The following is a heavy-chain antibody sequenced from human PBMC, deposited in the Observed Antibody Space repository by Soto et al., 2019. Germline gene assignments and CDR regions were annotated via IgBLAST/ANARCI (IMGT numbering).Heavy chain of an antibody. CDR3: ASFTYYSGSGSRPSQYYGMDV. D-gene: IGHD3-10*01. CDR1: GYTFTSYY. J-gene: IGHJ6*02. Sequence: ASVKVSCKASGYTFTSYYMHWVRQAPGQGLEWMGIINPSGGSTSYAQKFQGRVTMTRDTSTSTVYMELSSLRSEDTAVYYCASFTYYSGSGSRPSQYYGMDVWGQGTKVTVYS. V-gene: IGHV1-46*01. CDR2: INPSGGST.